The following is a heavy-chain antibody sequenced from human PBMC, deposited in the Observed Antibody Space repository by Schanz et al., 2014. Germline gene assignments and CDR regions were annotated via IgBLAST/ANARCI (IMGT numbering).Heavy chain of an antibody. V-gene: IGHV3-30*02. D-gene: IGHD2-8*02. CDR1: GFTFWNSG. CDR3: VTKMTATGGDH. CDR2: IQHHGGDI. Sequence: QVQLVESGGGVVQPGGSLRLSCVASGFTFWNSGMHWVRQAPGKGLDWVAFIQHHGGDIHYADSVKGRFSISRDNYKNTLYLQMNSLRPEDTAVYYCVTKMTATGGDHWGQGTLVTVSS. J-gene: IGHJ4*02.